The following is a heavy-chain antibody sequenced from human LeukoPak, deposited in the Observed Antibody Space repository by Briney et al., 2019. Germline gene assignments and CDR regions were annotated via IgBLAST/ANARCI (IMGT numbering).Heavy chain of an antibody. V-gene: IGHV3-48*03. J-gene: IGHJ4*02. CDR1: GFTFSSCE. CDR2: ISSSGSTI. CDR3: ARDRYQLPMRYFDY. Sequence: GGSLRLSCAASGFTFSSCEMNWVRQAPGKGLEWVSYISSSGSTIYYADSVKGRFTIPRDNAKNSLYLQMNSLRAEDTAVYYCARDRYQLPMRYFDYWGQGTPVTVSS. D-gene: IGHD2-2*01.